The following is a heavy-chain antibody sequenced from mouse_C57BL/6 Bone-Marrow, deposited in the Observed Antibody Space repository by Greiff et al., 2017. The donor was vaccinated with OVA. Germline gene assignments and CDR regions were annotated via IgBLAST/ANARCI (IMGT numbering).Heavy chain of an antibody. J-gene: IGHJ2*01. V-gene: IGHV1-64*01. CDR1: GYTFTSYW. D-gene: IGHD2-3*01. Sequence: QVQLQQSGAELVKPGASVKLSCKASGYTFTSYWMHWVKQRPGQGLEWIGMIHPNSGSTNYNEKFKSKATLTVDKSSSTAYMQLSSLTSEDSAVYYCARPDGYYFDYWGQGTTLTVSS. CDR2: IHPNSGST. CDR3: ARPDGYYFDY.